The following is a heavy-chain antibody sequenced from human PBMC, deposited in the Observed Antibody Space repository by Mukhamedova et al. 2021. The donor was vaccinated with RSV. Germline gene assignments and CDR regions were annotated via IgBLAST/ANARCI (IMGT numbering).Heavy chain of an antibody. CDR3: ARLVYSSSFDFDY. CDR2: T. J-gene: IGHJ4*02. V-gene: IGHV5-10-1*01. Sequence: TNYSPSFQGHVTISADKSISTAYLQWSSLKASDTAMYYCARLVYSSSFDFDYWGQGTLVTVSS. D-gene: IGHD6-6*01.